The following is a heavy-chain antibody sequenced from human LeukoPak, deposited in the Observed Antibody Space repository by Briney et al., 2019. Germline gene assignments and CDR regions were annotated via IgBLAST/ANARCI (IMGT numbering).Heavy chain of an antibody. CDR1: GGSFSGYY. Sequence: SETLSLTCAVYGGSFSGYYWSWIRQPPGKGLEWIGEINHSGSTNYNPSLKSRVTISVDTSKNQFSLKLSSVTAADTAVYYCARITMVRGEPAFYFDYWGQGTLVTVSS. V-gene: IGHV4-34*01. CDR2: INHSGST. J-gene: IGHJ4*02. D-gene: IGHD3-10*01. CDR3: ARITMVRGEPAFYFDY.